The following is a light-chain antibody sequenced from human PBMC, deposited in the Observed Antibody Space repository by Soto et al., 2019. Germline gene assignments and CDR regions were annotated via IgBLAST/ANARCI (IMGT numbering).Light chain of an antibody. CDR3: QQYGSSPPIYT. CDR2: GAS. Sequence: EIVLTQSPGTLSLSPGERATLSCRASQSVSSSYLAWYQQKPGQAPRLLIYGASSRATGIPDRFSGSGSGTDFTLTISRLEPEDFAVYYCQQYGSSPPIYTCGQGTKLEIK. CDR1: QSVSSSY. J-gene: IGKJ2*01. V-gene: IGKV3-20*01.